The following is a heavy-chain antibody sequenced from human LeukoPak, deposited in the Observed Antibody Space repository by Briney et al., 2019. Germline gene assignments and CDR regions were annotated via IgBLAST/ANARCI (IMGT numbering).Heavy chain of an antibody. J-gene: IGHJ4*02. Sequence: GGSLRLSCAACGFTVSTNYMSWVRQAPGKGLEWVSVIYSGGSTYYADSVKGRLTISRDNAKNSLYLQMNSLRAEDTAVYYCARDRGEGLIDYWGQGTLVTVSS. V-gene: IGHV3-53*01. CDR3: ARDRGEGLIDY. D-gene: IGHD3-10*01. CDR2: IYSGGST. CDR1: GFTVSTNY.